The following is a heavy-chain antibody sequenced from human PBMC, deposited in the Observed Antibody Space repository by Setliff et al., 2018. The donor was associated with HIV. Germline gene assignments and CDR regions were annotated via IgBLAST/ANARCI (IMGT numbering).Heavy chain of an antibody. Sequence: PSETLSLTCAVYGGSFSGYYWSWIRQPPGKGLEWIGSIYYTGSTDYNPSLMSRVTISLDTPKNQFSLKLNSVIAADTAVYYCARNRVPSSLWGQGTLVTGSS. CDR3: ARNRVPSSL. V-gene: IGHV4-34*11. D-gene: IGHD3-10*01. CDR1: GGSFSGYY. CDR2: IYYTGST. J-gene: IGHJ4*02.